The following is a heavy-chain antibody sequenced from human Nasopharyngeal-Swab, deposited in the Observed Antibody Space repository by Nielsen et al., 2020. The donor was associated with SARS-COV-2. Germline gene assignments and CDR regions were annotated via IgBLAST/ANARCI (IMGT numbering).Heavy chain of an antibody. Sequence: GESLKISCAASGFTFSSYGMHWVRQVPGKGLEWVAVISYDGSNKYYADSVKGRFTISRDNSKNTLYLQMNSLRAEDTAVYYCAKDGVPGDDILTGYPAYWGQGTLVTVSS. CDR2: ISYDGSNK. D-gene: IGHD3-9*01. J-gene: IGHJ4*02. CDR3: AKDGVPGDDILTGYPAY. CDR1: GFTFSSYG. V-gene: IGHV3-30*18.